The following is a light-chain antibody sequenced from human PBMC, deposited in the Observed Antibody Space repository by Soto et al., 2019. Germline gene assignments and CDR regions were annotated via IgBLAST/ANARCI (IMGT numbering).Light chain of an antibody. J-gene: IGKJ1*01. Sequence: EIVLTQSPGTLSLSPGERATISCRASQSVSSSYLAWYQQKPGQAPRLLIYGASSRATGIPDRFSGSESGTDFTLTISRLEPEDFAVYYCQQYGSSRTFGQGTKV. CDR3: QQYGSSRT. CDR1: QSVSSSY. CDR2: GAS. V-gene: IGKV3-20*01.